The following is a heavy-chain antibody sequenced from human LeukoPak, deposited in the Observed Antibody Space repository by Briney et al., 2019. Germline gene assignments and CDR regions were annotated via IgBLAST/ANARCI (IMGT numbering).Heavy chain of an antibody. CDR2: IYYSGST. CDR3: ATLLLWNWFDP. V-gene: IGHV4-39*07. D-gene: IGHD3-10*01. J-gene: IGHJ5*02. Sequence: PSETLSLTCTVSGGSISSDSYYWAWIRQPPGKGLEWIASIYYSGSTYYNPSLKSRVTISVDTSKNQFSLKLSSVTAADTAVYYCATLLLWNWFDPWGQGTLVTVSS. CDR1: GGSISSDSYY.